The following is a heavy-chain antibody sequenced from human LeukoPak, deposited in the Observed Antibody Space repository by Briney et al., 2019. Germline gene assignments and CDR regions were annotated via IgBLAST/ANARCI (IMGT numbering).Heavy chain of an antibody. CDR3: AKNFRSYYDSSGDPGNWFDS. J-gene: IGHJ5*01. Sequence: GGSLRLSCAASGFSFDDFAMHWVRQVPGKGLEWVSIISWDGNTKYYADSVKGRCTISRENNRNFVYLQMNSLRTEDTAFYYCAKNFRSYYDSSGDPGNWFDSWGQGTLVTVSS. CDR2: ISWDGNTK. D-gene: IGHD3-22*01. V-gene: IGHV3-43D*04. CDR1: GFSFDDFA.